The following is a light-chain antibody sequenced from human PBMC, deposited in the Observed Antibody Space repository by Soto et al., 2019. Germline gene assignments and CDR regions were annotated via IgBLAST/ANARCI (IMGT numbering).Light chain of an antibody. CDR3: QVCDSSSDDRSDPTSDRWV. J-gene: IGLJ3*02. Sequence: SYELTQPPSVSVAPGQTAMITCGGNNIGNKSVHWYQRRPGQAPVLVVYDDSDRPSGIPDRLSGSNSENTATLTISRVEAGDEADFYCQVCDSSSDDRSDPTSDRWVFGGGTKLTVL. CDR1: NIGNKS. CDR2: DDS. V-gene: IGLV3-21*02.